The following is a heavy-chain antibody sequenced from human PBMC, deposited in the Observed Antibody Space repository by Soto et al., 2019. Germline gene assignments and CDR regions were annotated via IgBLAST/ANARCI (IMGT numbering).Heavy chain of an antibody. CDR2: INHSEST. V-gene: IGHV4-34*01. Sequence: SETLALTCAVYGGSFSGYYWSWIRQPPGKGLEWIGEINHSESTNYNPSLKSRVTISVDTSKNQFSLKLTSVTAADTAVYYCARGPPLYCSGGSCYSYYYYMDVWGKGTTVTGSS. J-gene: IGHJ6*03. CDR3: ARGPPLYCSGGSCYSYYYYMDV. CDR1: GGSFSGYY. D-gene: IGHD2-15*01.